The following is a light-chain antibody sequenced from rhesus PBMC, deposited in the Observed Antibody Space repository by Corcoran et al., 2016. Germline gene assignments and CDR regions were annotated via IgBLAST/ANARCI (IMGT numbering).Light chain of an antibody. V-gene: IGKV3-24*04. Sequence: ETVVTQSPATLSLSPGERATLSCRASQSVGSYLAWYQQQPGQAHRLLIYGASSRAKGSPDRFSGSGSGTDFTLTISSLEPEDVGVYYCQQSSNLWTFGQGTKVEIK. J-gene: IGKJ1*01. CDR2: GAS. CDR3: QQSSNLWT. CDR1: QSVGSY.